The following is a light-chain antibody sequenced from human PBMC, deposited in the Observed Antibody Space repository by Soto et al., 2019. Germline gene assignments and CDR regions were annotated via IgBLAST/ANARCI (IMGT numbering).Light chain of an antibody. V-gene: IGLV1-47*01. Sequence: QLVLTQPPSVSGTPGQRVTISCSGSSSNIGSSYVYWYQQLPGTAPKLLIYRNNQWPSGVPDRFSGSKAGTSASLVIRGLRSEDEADYYCSAWDESLSGWVFGGGTKLTVL. CDR2: RNN. J-gene: IGLJ3*02. CDR1: SSNIGSSY. CDR3: SAWDESLSGWV.